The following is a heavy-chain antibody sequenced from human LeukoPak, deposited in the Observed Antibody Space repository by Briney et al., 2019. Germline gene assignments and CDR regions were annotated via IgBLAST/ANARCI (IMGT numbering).Heavy chain of an antibody. J-gene: IGHJ4*02. Sequence: GGSLRLSCAASGFTFSNYAMSWVRQAPGKGLEGVSAIVGSGDNTYYADSVKGRFTISRDNSKNTLYLQMNSLRAEDTAVYYCTRVGYIDEGIDYWGQGTLVTVSS. CDR2: IVGSGDNT. CDR1: GFTFSNYA. D-gene: IGHD5-24*01. V-gene: IGHV3-23*01. CDR3: TRVGYIDEGIDY.